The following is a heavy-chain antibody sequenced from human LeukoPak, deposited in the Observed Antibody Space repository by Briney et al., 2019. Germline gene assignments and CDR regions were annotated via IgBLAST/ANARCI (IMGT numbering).Heavy chain of an antibody. J-gene: IGHJ1*01. CDR2: IRSKANSYAT. Sequence: GESLKISCAASGFTFSGSAMHWVRQASGKGLEWVGRIRSKANSYATAYAASVKGRFTISRDDSKNTAYLQMNSLKTEDTAVYYCVVATISAEYFQHWGQGTLVTVSS. D-gene: IGHD5-24*01. CDR1: GFTFSGSA. V-gene: IGHV3-73*01. CDR3: VVATISAEYFQH.